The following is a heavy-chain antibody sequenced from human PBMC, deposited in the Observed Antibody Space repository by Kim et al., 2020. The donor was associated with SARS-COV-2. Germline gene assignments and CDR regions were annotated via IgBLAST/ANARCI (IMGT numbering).Heavy chain of an antibody. CDR2: INWNGGST. Sequence: GGSLRLSCAASGFTFDDYGMSWVRQAPGKGLEWVSGINWNGGSTGYADSVKGRFTISRDNAKNSLYLQMNSLRAEDTALYYCARVIGPNYGDYGWRYLDGGAFDIWGHGTMLTVSS. CDR3: ARVIGPNYGDYGWRYLDGGAFDI. V-gene: IGHV3-20*04. D-gene: IGHD4-17*01. CDR1: GFTFDDYG. J-gene: IGHJ3*02.